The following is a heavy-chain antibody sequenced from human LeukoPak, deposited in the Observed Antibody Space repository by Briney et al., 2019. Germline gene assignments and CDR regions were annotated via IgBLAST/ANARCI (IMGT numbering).Heavy chain of an antibody. V-gene: IGHV4-59*11. J-gene: IGHJ3*02. CDR2: IYDRGST. CDR3: ARLRCSSTSCSPYPRDAFDI. Sequence: SETLSLTCTVTGSSISSPYWCWIRQTPGTGLEWIGDIYDRGSTSYNPSLKSRVSISVDTSRNQFSLRLSSVTAADTAVYYCARLRCSSTSCSPYPRDAFDIWAKGQWSPSLQ. D-gene: IGHD2-2*01. CDR1: GSSISSPY.